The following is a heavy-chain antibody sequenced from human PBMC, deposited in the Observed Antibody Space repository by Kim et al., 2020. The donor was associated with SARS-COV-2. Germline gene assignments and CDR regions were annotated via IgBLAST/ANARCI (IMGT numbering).Heavy chain of an antibody. Sequence: YYNPPLESRVHISIDTYKNQLSLKLSSVPAADTAVYYCARHKPPITPFDYWGQGTLVTVSS. J-gene: IGHJ4*02. V-gene: IGHV4-39*01. D-gene: IGHD1-20*01. CDR3: ARHKPPITPFDY.